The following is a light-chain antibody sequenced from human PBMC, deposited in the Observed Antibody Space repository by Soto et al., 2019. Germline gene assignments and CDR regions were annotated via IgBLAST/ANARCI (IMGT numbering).Light chain of an antibody. CDR3: QQYGSSPYT. V-gene: IGKV3-20*01. J-gene: IGKJ2*01. CDR2: DAS. Sequence: EIVLTQSPGTLSLTTGERATLSCRASQSVSSSYLAWHQQKPGQAPRLLIYDASSRATGIPDRFSGSGSGTDFTLTISRLEPEDFAVYYCQQYGSSPYTFGQGTKLEIK. CDR1: QSVSSSY.